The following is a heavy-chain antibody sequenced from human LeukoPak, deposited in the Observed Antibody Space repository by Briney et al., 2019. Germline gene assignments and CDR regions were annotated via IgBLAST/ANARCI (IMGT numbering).Heavy chain of an antibody. Sequence: GGSLRLSCAASGFTFSSFGMNWVRQAPGKGVEWVSAISGSGGSTYYADSVKGRFTISRDNSKNTLYLQMNSLRAEDTAVYYCAKGSAYYYYYMDVWGKGTTVTISS. V-gene: IGHV3-23*01. D-gene: IGHD1-26*01. CDR3: AKGSAYYYYYMDV. CDR2: ISGSGGST. J-gene: IGHJ6*03. CDR1: GFTFSSFG.